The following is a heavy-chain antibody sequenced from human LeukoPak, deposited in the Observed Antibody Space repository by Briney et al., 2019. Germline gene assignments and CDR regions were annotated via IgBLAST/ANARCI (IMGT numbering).Heavy chain of an antibody. CDR3: ARDLVGDY. V-gene: IGHV1-18*04. D-gene: IGHD2-8*02. CDR2: ISAYNGNT. CDR1: GYTFTGYY. J-gene: IGHJ4*02. Sequence: ASVKVSCKASGYTFTGYYMHWVRQAPGQGLEWMGWISAYNGNTNYAQKLQGRVTMTTDTSTSTAHMELRSLRSDDTAVYYCARDLVGDYWGQGTLVTVSS.